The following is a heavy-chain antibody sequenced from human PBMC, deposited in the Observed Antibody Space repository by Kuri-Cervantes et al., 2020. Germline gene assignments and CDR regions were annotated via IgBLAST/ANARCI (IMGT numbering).Heavy chain of an antibody. CDR2: ISSSGSTI. Sequence: GGSLRLSCAASGFTFSDYYMSWIRQAPGEGLEWVSYISSSGSTIYYADSVKGRFTISRDNAKNSLFLQMNNLRAEDTAVYYCARDDDDYYGSGSYYNWGQGTMVTVSS. J-gene: IGHJ3*02. CDR1: GFTFSDYY. V-gene: IGHV3-11*04. CDR3: ARDDDDYYGSGSYYN. D-gene: IGHD3-10*01.